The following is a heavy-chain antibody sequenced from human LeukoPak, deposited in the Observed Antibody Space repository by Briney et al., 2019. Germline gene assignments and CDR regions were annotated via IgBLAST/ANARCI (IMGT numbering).Heavy chain of an antibody. CDR2: IYATGNT. J-gene: IGHJ6*03. CDR1: GGPISRGTYY. CDR3: ARAGDVVVVPPTTYLPPRYYMDV. D-gene: IGHD2-2*01. V-gene: IGHV4-61*02. Sequence: PSETLSLTCTVSGGPISRGTYYWSWIRQTAEKGLEWIGRIYATGNTKYNPSLKGRVTIPLDTSKNQFSLILTSVTAADTAVYYCARAGDVVVVPPTTYLPPRYYMDVWGKGTSVTVSS.